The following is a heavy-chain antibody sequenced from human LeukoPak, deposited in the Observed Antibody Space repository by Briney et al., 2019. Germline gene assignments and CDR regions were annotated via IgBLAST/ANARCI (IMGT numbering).Heavy chain of an antibody. Sequence: GASVKVSGKASGDTFSSYAISWVRQAPGQGLEWMGGIIPIFGTANYAQKFQGRVTITADKSTSTAYMELSSLRSEDTAVYYCARVWGYYYGMDVWGQGTTVTVSS. D-gene: IGHD3-16*01. CDR2: IIPIFGTA. V-gene: IGHV1-69*06. CDR1: GDTFSSYA. CDR3: ARVWGYYYGMDV. J-gene: IGHJ6*02.